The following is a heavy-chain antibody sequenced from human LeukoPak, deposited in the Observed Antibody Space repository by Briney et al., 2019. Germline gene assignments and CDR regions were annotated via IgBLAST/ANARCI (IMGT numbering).Heavy chain of an antibody. V-gene: IGHV7-4-1*02. Sequence: ASVKVSCEASGYTFTSYAMNWVRKAPGQGLEWMGWINTNTGNPTYAQGFTGRFVFSLDTSVSTAYLQISSLKAEDTAVYYCARDVDGYWFDPWGQGTLVTVSS. CDR3: ARDVDGYWFDP. D-gene: IGHD5-24*01. J-gene: IGHJ5*02. CDR1: GYTFTSYA. CDR2: INTNTGNP.